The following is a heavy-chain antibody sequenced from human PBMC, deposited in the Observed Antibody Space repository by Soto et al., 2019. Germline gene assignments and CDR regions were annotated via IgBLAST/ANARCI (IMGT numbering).Heavy chain of an antibody. J-gene: IGHJ6*02. CDR1: GFTFSSYT. CDR2: IRTSSSTI. CDR3: ARSGMGLAVPGYYYYYGLDV. D-gene: IGHD6-19*01. V-gene: IGHV3-48*01. Sequence: EVQLVESGGGLVQPGGSLTLSCTASGFTFSSYTMNWVRQAPGKGLEWLSYIRTSSSTIYYADSVKGRFTISRDNAKNSLYLQMNSLRAEDTALYYCARSGMGLAVPGYYYYYGLDVWGQGTTVTVSS.